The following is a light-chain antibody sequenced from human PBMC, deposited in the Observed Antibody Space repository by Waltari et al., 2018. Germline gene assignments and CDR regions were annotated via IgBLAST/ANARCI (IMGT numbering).Light chain of an antibody. V-gene: IGKV4-1*01. CDR3: QQYYNPPLT. CDR2: WAS. CDR1: QNVLFTSNDKNY. J-gene: IGKJ4*01. Sequence: DIVMTQSPDSLAVSLGERATIHCKSSQNVLFTSNDKNYLAWYQQKAGQPPKLLIYWASTRKSGVPDRFSGSGSGTDFTLTISSLQAEDVAVYYCQQYYNPPLTFGGGTKVEIK.